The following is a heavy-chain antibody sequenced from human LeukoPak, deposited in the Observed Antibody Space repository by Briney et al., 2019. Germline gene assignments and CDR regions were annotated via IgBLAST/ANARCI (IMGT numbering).Heavy chain of an antibody. CDR2: MNPDSGNT. J-gene: IGHJ4*02. V-gene: IGHV1-8*03. Sequence: ASVKVSCKASGYTFTTYGISWVRQAPGQGLEWMGRMNPDSGNTGYAQKFQGRLTITWNTSISTAYMALSSLRSEDTAVYYCARKDVAIGYGQFDYWGQGTLVTVSS. CDR1: GYTFTTYG. D-gene: IGHD2-15*01. CDR3: ARKDVAIGYGQFDY.